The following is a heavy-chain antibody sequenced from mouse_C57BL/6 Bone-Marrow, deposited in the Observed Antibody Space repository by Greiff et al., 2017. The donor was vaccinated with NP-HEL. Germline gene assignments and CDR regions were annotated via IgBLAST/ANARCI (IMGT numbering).Heavy chain of an antibody. J-gene: IGHJ2*01. Sequence: VQLQQSGPELVKPGASVKISCKASGYTFTDYYMNWVKQSHGKSLEWIGDINPNNGGTSYNQKFKGKATLTVDKSSSTAYMELRSLTSEDSAVYYCARGELRLPGYWGQGTTLTVSS. D-gene: IGHD3-2*02. CDR2: INPNNGGT. CDR3: ARGELRLPGY. CDR1: GYTFTDYY. V-gene: IGHV1-26*01.